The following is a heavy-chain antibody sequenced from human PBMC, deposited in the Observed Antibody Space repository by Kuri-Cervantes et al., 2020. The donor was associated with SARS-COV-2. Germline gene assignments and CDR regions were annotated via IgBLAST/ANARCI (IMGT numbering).Heavy chain of an antibody. J-gene: IGHJ3*02. CDR2: IGSSNTYI. CDR1: GFTFSSYS. CDR3: ARRCRVLDDGDAFDI. D-gene: IGHD3-16*01. V-gene: IGHV3-21*06. Sequence: GGSLRLSCAASGFTFSSYSMKWVRQAPGKGMEWVSGIGSSNTYIYYADSVKGRFIISRDNAKNSLYLQMNSLRAEDTAVYYCARRCRVLDDGDAFDIWGQGTMVTVSS.